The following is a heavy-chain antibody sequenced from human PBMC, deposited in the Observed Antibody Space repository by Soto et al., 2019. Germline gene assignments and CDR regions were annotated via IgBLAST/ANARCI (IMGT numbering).Heavy chain of an antibody. V-gene: IGHV4-59*01. CDR1: GGSISSYY. J-gene: IGHJ5*01. CDR3: ASMIGDPVLSFDS. D-gene: IGHD3-10*02. CDR2: IFYSGST. Sequence: QVQLQESGPGLVKHSETLSLTCTVSGGSISSYYWSWIRQPPGKGLEWIGFIFYSGSTSYNPFLKSRVTISIDTSEYQFSLKLNSVTAADTAVYYCASMIGDPVLSFDSLGQGTLVAVSS.